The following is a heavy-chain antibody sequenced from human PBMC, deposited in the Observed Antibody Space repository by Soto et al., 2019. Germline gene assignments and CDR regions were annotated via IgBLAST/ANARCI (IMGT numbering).Heavy chain of an antibody. CDR1: GYTFTSYA. CDR3: ARHGSGWDN. Sequence: QVQLVQSGAEEKKPGASVKVSCKASGYTFTSYAMHWVRQAPGQRLEWMGWINAGNGNTKYSQKFQGRVTITRDTAASKAYMEQSSLRSEDTAVYYRARHGSGWDNWGQGTLVTVSS. CDR2: INAGNGNT. J-gene: IGHJ4*02. D-gene: IGHD6-19*01. V-gene: IGHV1-3*05.